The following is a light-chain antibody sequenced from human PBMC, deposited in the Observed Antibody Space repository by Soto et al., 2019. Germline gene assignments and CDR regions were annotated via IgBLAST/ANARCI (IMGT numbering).Light chain of an antibody. V-gene: IGLV2-23*02. J-gene: IGLJ1*01. CDR3: CTSNGISSSLVV. CDR2: EVT. Sequence: QSALTQPASVSGSPGQSITISCTGTSSDIGCSNLVSWYQQYPGKAPKLMIFEVTRRPSGISNRVSGSKSGNTASLTISGVLPEEEDDYYYCTSNGISSSLVVFGPGTKLTVL. CDR1: SSDIGCSNL.